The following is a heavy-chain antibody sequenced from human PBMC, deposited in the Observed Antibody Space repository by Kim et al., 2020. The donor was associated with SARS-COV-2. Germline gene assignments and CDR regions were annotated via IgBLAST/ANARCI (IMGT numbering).Heavy chain of an antibody. V-gene: IGHV1-18*01. CDR3: ARALHDYGDSNFNY. J-gene: IGHJ4*02. CDR1: G. CDR2: INEPNGNT. D-gene: IGHD4-17*01. Sequence: GMREERLHPRQSLDRRGWINEPNGNTTYAQKLQGRVTITTDTTTSTAYMELRSLRSDDTAVYYCARALHDYGDSNFNYWGQGTLVTVSS.